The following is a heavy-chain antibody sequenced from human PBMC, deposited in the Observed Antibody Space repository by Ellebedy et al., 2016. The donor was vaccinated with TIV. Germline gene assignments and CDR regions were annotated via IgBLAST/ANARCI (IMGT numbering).Heavy chain of an antibody. V-gene: IGHV3-48*01. CDR1: GFTFSSYS. CDR3: ARIYRSYYFDY. J-gene: IGHJ4*02. Sequence: GESLKISCAASGFTFSSYSMNWVRQAPGKGLEWVSYISSSSSTVYYADSVKGRFTISRDNSKNTVYLQMNSLRVEDTAVYHCARIYRSYYFDYWGQGTLVTVAS. D-gene: IGHD4-11*01. CDR2: ISSSSSTV.